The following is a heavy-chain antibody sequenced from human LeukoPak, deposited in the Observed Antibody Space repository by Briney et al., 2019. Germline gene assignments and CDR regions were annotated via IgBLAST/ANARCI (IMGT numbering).Heavy chain of an antibody. Sequence: SETLSLTCTAPGGPISSYYWSWIRQPAGKGLEWIGRIYTSGSTNYNPSLKSRVTMSVDTSKNQFSLKLSSVTAADTAVYYCARERSEYFDYWGQGTLVTVSS. CDR1: GGPISSYY. CDR2: IYTSGST. CDR3: ARERSEYFDY. J-gene: IGHJ4*02. V-gene: IGHV4-4*07. D-gene: IGHD3-3*01.